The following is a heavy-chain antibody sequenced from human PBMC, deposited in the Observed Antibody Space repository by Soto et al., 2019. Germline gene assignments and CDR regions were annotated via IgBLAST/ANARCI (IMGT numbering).Heavy chain of an antibody. CDR3: ARDTYYYGSGSPLPFDY. V-gene: IGHV1-18*01. Sequence: ASMKVSCKASGYTFTSYGISWVRQAPGQGLEWMGWISAYNGNTNYAQKLQGRVTMTTDTSTSTAYMELRSLRSDDTAVYYCARDTYYYGSGSPLPFDYWGQGTLVTVSS. CDR2: ISAYNGNT. CDR1: GYTFTSYG. D-gene: IGHD3-10*01. J-gene: IGHJ4*02.